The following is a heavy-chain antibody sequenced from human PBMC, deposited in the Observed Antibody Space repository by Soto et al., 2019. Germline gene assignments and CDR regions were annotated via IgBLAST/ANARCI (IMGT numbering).Heavy chain of an antibody. Sequence: QLQLQESGPGLVKPSETLSLTCTVSGGSISSSSYYWGWIRQPPGKGLEWIGSIHYSGSTYYNPSPKSRLTISVDTSKNQSPLRLSSVTAADTAVDYCARQDTSGWGRYWGQGTLVTVSS. CDR1: GGSISSSSYY. CDR3: ARQDTSGWGRY. V-gene: IGHV4-39*01. J-gene: IGHJ4*02. D-gene: IGHD6-19*01. CDR2: IHYSGST.